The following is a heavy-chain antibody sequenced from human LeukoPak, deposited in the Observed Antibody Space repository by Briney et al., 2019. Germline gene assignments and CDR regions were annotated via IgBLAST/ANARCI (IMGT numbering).Heavy chain of an antibody. CDR3: ARGVGRCSSNFDL. V-gene: IGHV4-59*01. CDR2: ISYSGCT. Sequence: SETLSLTCTISGGSFSTYLWSWLRQPTGKGLEWIGYISYSGCTYYNLSLKSRVTISLAPSKTQFSRKLSSVTDADTALYYCARGVGRCSSNFDLWSQGTLVAVSS. J-gene: IGHJ4*02. D-gene: IGHD2-2*01. CDR1: GGSFSTYL.